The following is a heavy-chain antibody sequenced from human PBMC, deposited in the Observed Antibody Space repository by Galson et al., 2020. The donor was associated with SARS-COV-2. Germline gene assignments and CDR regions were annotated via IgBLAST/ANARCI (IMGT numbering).Heavy chain of an antibody. V-gene: IGHV1-24*01. CDR1: GYTLTELS. D-gene: IGHD2-2*01. CDR2: FDPEDGET. Sequence: ASVKVSCKVSGYTLTELSMHWVRQAPGNGLEWMGGFDPEDGETIYAQKFQGRVTMTEDTSTDTAYMELSSLRSEDTAVYYCRVVPAAIDYYYYGMDVWGQGTTVTVSS. J-gene: IGHJ6*02. CDR3: RVVPAAIDYYYYGMDV.